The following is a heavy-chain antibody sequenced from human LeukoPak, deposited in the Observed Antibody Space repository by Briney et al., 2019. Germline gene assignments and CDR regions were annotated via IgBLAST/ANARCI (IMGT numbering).Heavy chain of an antibody. V-gene: IGHV4-59*01. CDR2: IHYTGST. D-gene: IGHD3-10*01. J-gene: IGHJ5*02. CDR3: ARGGYYGSGNDFRFDP. CDR1: GGSISSYY. Sequence: SETLSLTCTVSGGSISSYYWSWIRQSPGKGLECIGYIHYTGSTNYNPSLKSRVTIPVETSKNQFSRKWKSVTAADTAVYYCARGGYYGSGNDFRFDPWGQGTLVTVSS.